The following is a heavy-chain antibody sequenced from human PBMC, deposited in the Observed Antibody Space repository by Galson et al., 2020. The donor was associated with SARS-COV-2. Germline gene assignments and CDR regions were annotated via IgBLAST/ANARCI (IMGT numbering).Heavy chain of an antibody. CDR3: ARVASAGGNSGGFDL. Sequence: SQTLSLTCVVAGGPFSGYFWNWIRQPPGKGLEWIGEISYSGRTNHNTSLKSRFTFSIDTSKNQCSLKLTSVTAADTAVYFCARVASAGGNSGGFDLWGQGTLVTVSS. V-gene: IGHV4-34*01. CDR2: ISYSGRT. D-gene: IGHD2-15*01. J-gene: IGHJ4*02. CDR1: GGPFSGYF.